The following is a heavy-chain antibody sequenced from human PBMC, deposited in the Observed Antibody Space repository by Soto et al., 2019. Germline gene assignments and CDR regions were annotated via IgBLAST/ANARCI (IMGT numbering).Heavy chain of an antibody. CDR1: GGSISTSSYY. J-gene: IGHJ4*02. V-gene: IGHV4-39*02. D-gene: IGHD2-2*02. CDR3: AREGGYRSSTSCYI. CDR2: IYYSGST. Sequence: SETLSLTCTVSGGSISTSSYYWGWIRQPPGKGLEWIGSIYYSGSTYYNPSLKSRVTISVDTSKNQFSLKLSSVTAADTAVYYCAREGGYRSSTSCYIWGQGTLVTVSS.